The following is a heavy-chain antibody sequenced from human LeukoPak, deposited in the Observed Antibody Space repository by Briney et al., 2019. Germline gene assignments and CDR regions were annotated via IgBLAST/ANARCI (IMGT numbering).Heavy chain of an antibody. CDR3: ARGIFGVVIPNPIDY. Sequence: GASVKVSCKASGYTFTSYYMHWVRQAPGQGLEWMGIVNPSGGSTSYAQKFQGRVTMTRDTSTSTVYMELSSLRSEDTAVYYCARGIFGVVIPNPIDYWGQGTLVTVSS. V-gene: IGHV1-46*01. CDR1: GYTFTSYY. CDR2: VNPSGGST. J-gene: IGHJ4*02. D-gene: IGHD3-3*01.